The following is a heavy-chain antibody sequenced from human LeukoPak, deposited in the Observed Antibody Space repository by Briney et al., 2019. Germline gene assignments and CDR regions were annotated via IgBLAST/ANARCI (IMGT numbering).Heavy chain of an antibody. J-gene: IGHJ4*02. D-gene: IGHD4-17*01. CDR2: ISGSGGST. V-gene: IGHV3-23*01. Sequence: PGGSLRLSCAASGFTFTTYAMSWVRQAPGKGLEWVSSISGSGGSTYYADSVKGRFTISRDNSKNTLYLQMNSLRVEDTAVYYCARDGLGGDYDGGTDFWGQGTLVTVSS. CDR1: GFTFTTYA. CDR3: ARDGLGGDYDGGTDF.